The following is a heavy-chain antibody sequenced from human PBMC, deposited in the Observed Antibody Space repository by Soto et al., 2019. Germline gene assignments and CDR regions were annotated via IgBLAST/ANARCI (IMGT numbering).Heavy chain of an antibody. CDR3: VRGGGGGLFDP. D-gene: IGHD2-15*01. V-gene: IGHV3-11*06. Sequence: PGGSLRLSCAGSGFTFGDSDMSWIRQAPGKGLEWPSYISPGSRYTAYADSVKGRFTISRDNAKRSLYLQMMSLTAEDTAIYYCVRGGGGGLFDPWGQGTMVTVS. CDR2: ISPGSRYT. J-gene: IGHJ5*02. CDR1: GFTFGDSD.